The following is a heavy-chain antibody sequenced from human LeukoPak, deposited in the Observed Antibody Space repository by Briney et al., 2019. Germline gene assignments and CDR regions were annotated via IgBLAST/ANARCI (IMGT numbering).Heavy chain of an antibody. J-gene: IGHJ4*02. V-gene: IGHV3-74*01. CDR3: VREGGTSSWYFRGFDY. CDR2: INPDGSST. Sequence: GGSLRLSCAAFGFTFSTYWMHWVRQVPGKGLVWVSRINPDGSSTHYADSVRGRFTISRDNAKNTLYVQMNTLRAEDTAMYYCVREGGTSSWYFRGFDYWGQGTLVTVSS. D-gene: IGHD6-13*01. CDR1: GFTFSTYW.